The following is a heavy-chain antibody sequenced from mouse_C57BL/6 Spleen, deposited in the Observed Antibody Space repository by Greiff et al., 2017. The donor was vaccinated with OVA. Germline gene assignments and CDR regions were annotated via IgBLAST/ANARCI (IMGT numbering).Heavy chain of an antibody. J-gene: IGHJ3*01. D-gene: IGHD2-4*01. CDR3: ARPLYDYDGEGFAY. V-gene: IGHV5-17*01. Sequence: EVQVVESGGGLVKPGGSLKLSCAASGFTFSGYGMHWVRQAPEKGLEWVAYISSGSSTIYYAATVKGRFTISRDNAKNTLFLQMTSLRSEDTAMYYGARPLYDYDGEGFAYWGQGTLVTVSA. CDR2: ISSGSSTI. CDR1: GFTFSGYG.